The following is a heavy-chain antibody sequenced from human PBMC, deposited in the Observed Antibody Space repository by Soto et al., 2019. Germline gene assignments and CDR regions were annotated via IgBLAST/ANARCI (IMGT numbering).Heavy chain of an antibody. V-gene: IGHV3-30-3*01. CDR2: ISYDGSNK. J-gene: IGHJ4*02. CDR3: AEERWGAFDY. D-gene: IGHD3-16*01. CDR1: GFTFSSYA. Sequence: GGSLRLSCAASGFTFSSYAMHWVRQAPGKGLEWVAVISYDGSNKYYADSVKGRFTISRDNSKNTLYLQMNSLRAEDTAVYYCAEERWGAFDYWGQGTLVTVSS.